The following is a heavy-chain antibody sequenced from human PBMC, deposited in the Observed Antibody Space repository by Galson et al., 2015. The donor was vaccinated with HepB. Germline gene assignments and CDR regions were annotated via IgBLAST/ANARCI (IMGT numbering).Heavy chain of an antibody. V-gene: IGHV3-23*01. CDR2: ISGSGGST. J-gene: IGHJ4*02. CDR3: AKSRDGLGYCSGGSCYLSDY. D-gene: IGHD2-15*01. CDR1: GFTFSSYA. Sequence: SLRLSCAASGFTFSSYAMSWVRQAPGKGLEWVSAISGSGGSTYYADSVKGRFTISRDNSKNTLYLQMNSLRAEDTAVYYCAKSRDGLGYCSGGSCYLSDYWGQGTLVTVSS.